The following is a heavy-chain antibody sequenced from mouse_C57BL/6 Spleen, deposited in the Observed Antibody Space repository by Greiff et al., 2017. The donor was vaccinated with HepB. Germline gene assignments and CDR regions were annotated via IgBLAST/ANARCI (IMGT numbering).Heavy chain of an antibody. D-gene: IGHD1-1*01. Sequence: EVKLVESGGGLVQPKGSLKLSCAASGFTFNTYAMHWVRQAPGKGLEWVARIRSKSSNYATYYADSVKDRFTISRDDSQSMLYLQMNNLKTEDTAMYYCVRDRYYGSSYDGAMDYWGQGTSVTVSS. V-gene: IGHV10-3*01. J-gene: IGHJ4*01. CDR3: VRDRYYGSSYDGAMDY. CDR2: IRSKSSNYAT. CDR1: GFTFNTYA.